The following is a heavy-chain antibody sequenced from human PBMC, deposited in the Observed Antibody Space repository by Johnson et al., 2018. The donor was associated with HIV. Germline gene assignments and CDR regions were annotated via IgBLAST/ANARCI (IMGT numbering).Heavy chain of an antibody. CDR2: INSDGSST. V-gene: IGHV3-74*02. J-gene: IGHJ3*02. CDR1: GFTFSSYW. D-gene: IGHD3-22*01. Sequence: VQLVESGGGVVQPGRSLRLSCAASGFTFSSYWMHWVRQAPGKALAWVSRINSDGSSTSYADSVKCRFTISRDNAKNTLYLQMNSLRAEDTAVYYCARRAYYYDSSGYYSHAFDIWGQGTMVTVSS. CDR3: ARRAYYYDSSGYYSHAFDI.